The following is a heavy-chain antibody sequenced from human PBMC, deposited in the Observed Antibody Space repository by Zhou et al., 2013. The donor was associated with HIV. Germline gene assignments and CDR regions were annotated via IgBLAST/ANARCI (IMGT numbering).Heavy chain of an antibody. CDR3: ARGLPLTIFGVLINDYLDY. CDR1: GGTFSSSP. D-gene: IGHD3-3*01. CDR2: IIPIFGTT. Sequence: QVQLVQSGPEVKNPGSSVQVSCQASGGTFSSSPIAWVRQAPGQGLEWMGGIIPIFGTTKYAQKFQDRFTITTDESSSTAYMELRSLRSEDTAVYYCARGLPLTIFGVLINDYLDYWGQGTLVTVSS. V-gene: IGHV1-69*05. J-gene: IGHJ4*02.